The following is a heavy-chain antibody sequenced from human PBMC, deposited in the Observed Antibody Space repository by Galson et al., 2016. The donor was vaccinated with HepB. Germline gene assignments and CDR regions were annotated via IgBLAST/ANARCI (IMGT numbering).Heavy chain of an antibody. Sequence: SLRLSCAASGFTFSNYAMNWVRQTPGEGLEWVTGISGSGGRTFYADSVKGRFGISRDNSKNALYLQMNNLRDEDTAEYFCAKAGSGWSGKARYSDLWGRGTLVTVSS. CDR3: AKAGSGWSGKARYSDL. D-gene: IGHD6-19*01. CDR1: GFTFSNYA. V-gene: IGHV3-23*01. CDR2: ISGSGGRT. J-gene: IGHJ2*01.